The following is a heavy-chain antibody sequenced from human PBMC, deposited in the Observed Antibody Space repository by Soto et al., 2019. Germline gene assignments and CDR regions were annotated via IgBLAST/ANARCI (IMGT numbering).Heavy chain of an antibody. J-gene: IGHJ4*02. CDR1: GGTFSSYA. CDR2: IIPIFGTA. Sequence: QVQLVQSGAEVKKPGSSVKVSCKASGGTFSSYAISWMRQAPGQGLEWMGGIIPIFGTANYAQKFQGRVTITADKSTSTAYMELSSLRSEDTAVYYCASLPHDYGDPDFDYWGQGTLDTVSS. CDR3: ASLPHDYGDPDFDY. D-gene: IGHD4-17*01. V-gene: IGHV1-69*06.